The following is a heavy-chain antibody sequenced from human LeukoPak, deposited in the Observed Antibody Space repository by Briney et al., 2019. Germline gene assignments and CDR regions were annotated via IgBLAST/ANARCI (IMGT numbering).Heavy chain of an antibody. Sequence: PSETLSLTCTVSGGSISSYYWSWIRQPAGKGLEWIGRIYTSGSTNYNPSLKSRVTMSVDTSKNQFSLKLSSVTAADTAVYYCARDDLNYYDSSGYYVIDYWGQGSLVTVSS. J-gene: IGHJ4*02. CDR2: IYTSGST. CDR3: ARDDLNYYDSSGYYVIDY. CDR1: GGSISSYY. V-gene: IGHV4-4*07. D-gene: IGHD3-22*01.